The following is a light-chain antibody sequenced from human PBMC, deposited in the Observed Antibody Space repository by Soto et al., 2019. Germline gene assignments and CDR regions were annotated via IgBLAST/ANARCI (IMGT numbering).Light chain of an antibody. CDR2: GAS. CDR1: RSISAS. V-gene: IGKV1-39*01. CDR3: QQSYSTPYT. Sequence: DIPMTQSPSSLSASAGDRVTITCRASRSISASLSWYQQKPGKAPKLLIYGASSLQSGVPSRFSGSGSGTAFTLTISSLQPEDFATYYCQQSYSTPYTFGPGTKVDIK. J-gene: IGKJ2*01.